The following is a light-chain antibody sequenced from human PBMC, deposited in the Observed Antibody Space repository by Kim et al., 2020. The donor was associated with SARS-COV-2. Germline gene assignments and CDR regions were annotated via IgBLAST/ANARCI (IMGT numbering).Light chain of an antibody. CDR2: NTN. Sequence: GWTVILTCGLSPVSVCTSHYPSWYRQTAGQAPRTLIYNTNTRFSGVSGRFSGSILGNKAALTITGAQADDESDYYCVLYMDGCVLGFGGRTQLTVL. CDR1: PVSVCTSHY. J-gene: IGLJ3*02. V-gene: IGLV8-61*01. CDR3: VLYMDGCVLG.